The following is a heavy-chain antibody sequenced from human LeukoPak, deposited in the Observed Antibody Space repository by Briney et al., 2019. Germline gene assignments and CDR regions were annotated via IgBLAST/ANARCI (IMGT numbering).Heavy chain of an antibody. D-gene: IGHD2-21*02. CDR1: GFTFSSYA. J-gene: IGHJ4*02. Sequence: GGSLRLSRAASGFTFSSYAMSWVRQAPGKGLEWVSGITGSGGSTYYADSVKGRFTISRDNSKNTLYLQMNSLRAEDTAIYYCAKKSVAAIPPLYWGQGTLVTVSS. V-gene: IGHV3-23*01. CDR2: ITGSGGST. CDR3: AKKSVAAIPPLY.